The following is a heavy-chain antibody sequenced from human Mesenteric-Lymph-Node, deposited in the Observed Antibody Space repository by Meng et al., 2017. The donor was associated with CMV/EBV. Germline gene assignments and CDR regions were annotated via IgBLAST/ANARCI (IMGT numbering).Heavy chain of an antibody. J-gene: IGHJ4*02. Sequence: GESLKISCAASGFSFDDYAMSWVRQAPGKGLEWVSGINWSGDITTYADSVKGRFTTSRDNVENSLYLQMNSLRAEDTALYYCAREVQWAEGSGLGYYFDYWGQGTLVTVSS. D-gene: IGHD6-19*01. V-gene: IGHV3-20*04. CDR2: INWSGDIT. CDR1: GFSFDDYA. CDR3: AREVQWAEGSGLGYYFDY.